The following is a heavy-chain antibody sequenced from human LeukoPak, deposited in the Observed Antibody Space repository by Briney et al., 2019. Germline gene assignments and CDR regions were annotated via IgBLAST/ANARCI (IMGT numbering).Heavy chain of an antibody. Sequence: AAVQVSCKGSGYTFTRYAFSWVRQVPEQRLELMVWICIYDGAIHYARNSQGRVTMTSDTSTSTTYMELRSLRTDDTAVYYCARDPTNTIGRYVYFDYWGQGTPVTVSS. V-gene: IGHV1-18*01. CDR1: GYTFTRYA. D-gene: IGHD2-8*01. J-gene: IGHJ4*02. CDR3: ARDPTNTIGRYVYFDY. CDR2: ICIYDGAI.